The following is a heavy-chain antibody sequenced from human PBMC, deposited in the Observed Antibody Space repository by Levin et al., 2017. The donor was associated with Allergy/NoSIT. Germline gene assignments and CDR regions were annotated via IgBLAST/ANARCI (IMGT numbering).Heavy chain of an antibody. CDR3: AKGVDD. V-gene: IGHV3-48*03. CDR1: GFTFSNYE. J-gene: IGHJ4*02. CDR2: ISSRDNTK. Sequence: GESLKISCVTSGFTFSNYEMNWVRQAPGKGLEWVSYISSRDNTKYYADSVKGRFTISRDNAKNSLYLQMNSLRAEDRAVYYCAKGVDDWGQGTLDTVSS.